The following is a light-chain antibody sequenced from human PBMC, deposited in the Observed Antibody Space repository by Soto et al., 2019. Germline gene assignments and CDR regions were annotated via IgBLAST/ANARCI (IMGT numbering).Light chain of an antibody. CDR2: GAS. Sequence: DIVSTQAPDTLSLSPGERATLSCRASQSVDNYLAWYQQKPGQAPRLLIYGASHRATGIPARFSGSGSGTDFTLTISSLEPEDFAVYYCQQRSKWPPTFGQGTKVEIK. V-gene: IGKV3-11*01. J-gene: IGKJ1*01. CDR3: QQRSKWPPT. CDR1: QSVDNY.